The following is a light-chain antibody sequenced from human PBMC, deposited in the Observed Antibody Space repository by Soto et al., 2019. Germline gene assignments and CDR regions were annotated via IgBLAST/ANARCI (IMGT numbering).Light chain of an antibody. J-gene: IGKJ1*01. CDR1: QGLTTK. V-gene: IGKV3-15*01. CDR2: GAS. Sequence: EIVMTQSPATLSVSPGEGATLSCRASQGLTTKLAWYQQKPGQAPRLLIYGASTRATGIPARFSGSGSGTEFTLTISSLQSEDFAVYYCQQYGSSPTTFGQGTKVDIK. CDR3: QQYGSSPTT.